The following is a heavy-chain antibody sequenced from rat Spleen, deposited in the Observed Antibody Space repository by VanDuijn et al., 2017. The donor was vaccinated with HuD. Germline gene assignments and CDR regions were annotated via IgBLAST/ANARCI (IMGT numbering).Heavy chain of an antibody. CDR2: ITNGGGTT. D-gene: IGHD1-3*01. CDR1: GFAFSNYY. Sequence: EVQLVESGGGLVQSGRSLKLSCAASGFAFSNYYMAWVRQTPTKGLEWVASITNGGGTTYYQDSMKGRFTISRDNAKSTLYLQMDSLRSEDTATYYCTRDYGYWGQGVMVTVSS. CDR3: TRDYGY. J-gene: IGHJ2*01. V-gene: IGHV5-27*01.